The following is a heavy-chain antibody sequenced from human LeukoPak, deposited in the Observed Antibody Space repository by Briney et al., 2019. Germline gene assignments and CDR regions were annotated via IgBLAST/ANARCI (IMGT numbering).Heavy chain of an antibody. Sequence: GGSLRLSCAASGFTFSNYPMGWVRRAPGKGLEWVSTMSASASNTYYADSVEGRFTISRDNSKNTLYLQMNSLRDEDTAVYYCAKDRVVRGLMGAFDQWGQGTLVTVSS. CDR1: GFTFSNYP. CDR3: AKDRVVRGLMGAFDQ. CDR2: MSASASNT. D-gene: IGHD3-10*01. J-gene: IGHJ4*02. V-gene: IGHV3-23*01.